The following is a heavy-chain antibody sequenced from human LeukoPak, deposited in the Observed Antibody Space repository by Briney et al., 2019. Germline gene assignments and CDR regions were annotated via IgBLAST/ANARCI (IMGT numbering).Heavy chain of an antibody. V-gene: IGHV3-7*01. CDR2: IKQDGSEK. CDR3: ARDEWELGFETFDI. CDR1: GFTFSSYW. Sequence: PGGSLRLSCAASGFTFSSYWMSWVRQAPGKGLEWVANIKQDGSEKYYVDSVKGRFTISRDNAKNSLYLEMNSLRVEDAAVYYCARDEWELGFETFDIWGQGTMVTVSS. J-gene: IGHJ3*02. D-gene: IGHD1-26*01.